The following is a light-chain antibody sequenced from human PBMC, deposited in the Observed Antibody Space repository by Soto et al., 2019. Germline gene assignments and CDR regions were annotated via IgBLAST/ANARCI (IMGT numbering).Light chain of an antibody. Sequence: QSVLTQPPSVSGAPGQRVTISCTGSSSNIGAGYDVHWYQQFPGTAPKLLLYGSTNRPSGVPDRFSGSKSSTSASLAIAGLQSEDEADYYCQSYDSSLSAVVFGGGTQLTVL. V-gene: IGLV1-40*01. CDR2: GST. J-gene: IGLJ2*01. CDR1: SSNIGAGYD. CDR3: QSYDSSLSAVV.